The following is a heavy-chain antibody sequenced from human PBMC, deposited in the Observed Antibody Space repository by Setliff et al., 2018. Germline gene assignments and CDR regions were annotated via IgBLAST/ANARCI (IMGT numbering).Heavy chain of an antibody. Sequence: PSETLSLTCSVSGDSITRSGYYWGWVRQSPGKRLEWIGSMYYIGSYDYNPSLKSRVTISLDTSKNQFSLKLTSVTAADTAVYYCARSHHLVLTNWFDAWGQGIWVTVSS. CDR2: MYYIGSY. CDR3: ARSHHLVLTNWFDA. V-gene: IGHV4-39*07. CDR1: GDSITRSGYY. D-gene: IGHD1-26*01. J-gene: IGHJ5*02.